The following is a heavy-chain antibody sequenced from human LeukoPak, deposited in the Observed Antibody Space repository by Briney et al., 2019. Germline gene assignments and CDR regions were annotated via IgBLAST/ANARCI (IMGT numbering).Heavy chain of an antibody. CDR3: ARAKTTYYYDSSSGY. CDR1: GLAFSTYS. V-gene: IGHV3-48*04. Sequence: GGSLRLSCAASGLAFSTYSMNWFRQAPGKGLEWLSYISSGSITIYYADSVKGRFTISRDNAKNSLYLQMNSLRVEDTAVYYCARAKTTYYYDSSSGYWGQGTLVTVSS. D-gene: IGHD3-22*01. J-gene: IGHJ4*02. CDR2: ISSGSITI.